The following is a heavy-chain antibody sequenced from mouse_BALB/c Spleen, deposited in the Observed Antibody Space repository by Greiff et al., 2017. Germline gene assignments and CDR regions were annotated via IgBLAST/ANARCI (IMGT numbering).Heavy chain of an antibody. J-gene: IGHJ2*01. Sequence: EVQLVESGGGLVQPGGSRKLSCAASGFTFSSFGMHWVRQAPEKGLEWVAYISSGSSTIYYADTVKGRFTISRDNPKNTLFLQMTSLRSEDTAMYYCARYYDYDGYYFDYWGQGTTLTVSS. CDR1: GFTFSSFG. CDR3: ARYYDYDGYYFDY. CDR2: ISSGSSTI. V-gene: IGHV5-17*02. D-gene: IGHD2-4*01.